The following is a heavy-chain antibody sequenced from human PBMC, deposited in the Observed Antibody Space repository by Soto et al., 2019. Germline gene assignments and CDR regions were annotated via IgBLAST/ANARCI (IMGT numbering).Heavy chain of an antibody. CDR2: IIPIFGTA. D-gene: IGHD6-13*01. V-gene: IGHV1-69*13. CDR1: GGTFSSYA. CDR3: AYSSSWYNWFDS. Sequence: GASVKVSCKASGGTFSSYAISWVRQAPGQGLEWMGGIIPIFGTANYAQKFQGRVTITADESTSTAYMELSSLRSEDTAVYYCAYSSSWYNWFDSWGQGTLVTVSS. J-gene: IGHJ5*01.